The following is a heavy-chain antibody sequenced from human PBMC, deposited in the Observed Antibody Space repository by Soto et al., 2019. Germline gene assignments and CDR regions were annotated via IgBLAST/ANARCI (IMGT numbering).Heavy chain of an antibody. Sequence: GESLKISCKASGYSFTTYLITWVRQMPGKGLEWVGKIDPSGSDTNNSPSFQGHVIITADKSSSTVLLQWSSLKASDTAMYYCARLGHDYSNSGMDVWGQGTTVTVSS. CDR1: GYSFTTYL. CDR2: IDPSGSDT. D-gene: IGHD4-4*01. J-gene: IGHJ6*02. V-gene: IGHV5-10-1*01. CDR3: ARLGHDYSNSGMDV.